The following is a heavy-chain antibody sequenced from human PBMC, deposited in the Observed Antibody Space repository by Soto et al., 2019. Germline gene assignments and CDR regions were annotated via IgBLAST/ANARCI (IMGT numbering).Heavy chain of an antibody. V-gene: IGHV3-74*01. CDR1: GFSFSNYW. CDR3: AKREGNTYGLFH. Sequence: EVQLVESGGGLVQPGGSLRLSSAASGFSFSNYWIHWVRQAPGKGLVWVSRIKTDGSSTDYAASVKGRFTISRDNAKNTLYLQMNSLTAEDTAVYYCAKREGNTYGLFHWGQGTLVTVSS. J-gene: IGHJ4*02. CDR2: IKTDGSST. D-gene: IGHD5-18*01.